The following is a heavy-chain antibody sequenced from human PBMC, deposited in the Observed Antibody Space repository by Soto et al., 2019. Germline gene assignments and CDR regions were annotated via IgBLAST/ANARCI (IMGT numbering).Heavy chain of an antibody. Sequence: SETLSLTCTVSGGSISSGGYYWSWIRQHPGKGLEWIGYIYYSGSTYYNPSLKSRVTISVDTSKNQFSLKLSSVTAADTAVYYCARGGYSYGRPFDYWGQGTLVTVSS. CDR2: IYYSGST. J-gene: IGHJ4*02. V-gene: IGHV4-31*03. CDR3: ARGGYSYGRPFDY. CDR1: GGSISSGGYY. D-gene: IGHD5-18*01.